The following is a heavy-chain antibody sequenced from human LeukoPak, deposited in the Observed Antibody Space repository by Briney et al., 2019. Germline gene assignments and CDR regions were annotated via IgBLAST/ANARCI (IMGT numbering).Heavy chain of an antibody. J-gene: IGHJ4*02. V-gene: IGHV4-30-4*01. CDR1: GDSISTSDDD. CDR3: AREVVVTAEIKYFDF. D-gene: IGHD2-21*02. CDR2: IYRSGST. Sequence: SETLSLICSVSGDSISTSDDDWTWIRQPPGEGLEWIGYIYRSGSTHYNPSLKSRVTISLDTSKNQFSLEMNSVTAADTAVYYCAREVVVTAEIKYFDFWGQGTLVTVSS.